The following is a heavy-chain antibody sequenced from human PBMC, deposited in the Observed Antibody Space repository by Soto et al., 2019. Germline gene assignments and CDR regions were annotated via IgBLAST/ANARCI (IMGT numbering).Heavy chain of an antibody. J-gene: IGHJ4*02. CDR2: ISGSGGST. V-gene: IGHV3-23*01. Sequence: GGSLRLSCAASGFTFSSYAMSWVRQAPGKGLEWVSAISGSGGSTYYADSVKGRFTISRDNSKNTLYLQMNSLRAEDTAVYYCAKDGMSVAGMTKGSTYFDYWGQGTLVTVSS. CDR1: GFTFSSYA. CDR3: AKDGMSVAGMTKGSTYFDY. D-gene: IGHD6-19*01.